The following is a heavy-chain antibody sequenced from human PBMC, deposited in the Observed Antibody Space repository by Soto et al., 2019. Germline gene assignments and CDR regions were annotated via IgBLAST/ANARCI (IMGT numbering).Heavy chain of an antibody. D-gene: IGHD3-10*01. CDR2: INHSGST. CDR1: GGSFSGYY. Sequence: QVQLQQWGAGLLKPSETLSLTCAVYGGSFSGYYWSWIRQPPGKGLEWIGEINHSGSTNYNPSLKSRVTITVDTSKDRFSRKLSSVTAADTAVYYCASTSWGSGRQWRSDYWGQGALVPVSS. V-gene: IGHV4-34*01. J-gene: IGHJ4*02. CDR3: ASTSWGSGRQWRSDY.